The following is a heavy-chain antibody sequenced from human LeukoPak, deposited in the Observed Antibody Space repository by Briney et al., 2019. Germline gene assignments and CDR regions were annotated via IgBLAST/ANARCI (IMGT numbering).Heavy chain of an antibody. Sequence: GGSLRLSCAASGFTFSYCGMHWVRQAPGKGLEWVTFIGYDGTDKYYADPVKGRFTISRDNSKNTLSLHMNSPRAEDTAVYYCARDLTYNSWYYFDSWGQGTLVTVSS. V-gene: IGHV3-30*02. CDR3: ARDLTYNSWYYFDS. J-gene: IGHJ4*02. CDR1: GFTFSYCG. D-gene: IGHD6-13*01. CDR2: IGYDGTDK.